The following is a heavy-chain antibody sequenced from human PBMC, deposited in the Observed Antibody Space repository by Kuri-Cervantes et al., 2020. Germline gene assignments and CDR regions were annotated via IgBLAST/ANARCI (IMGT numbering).Heavy chain of an antibody. Sequence: ETLSLTCAASGFTFSNAWMSWVRQAPGKGLEWVGRIKSKTDGGTTDYAAPVKGRFTISRDDSKNALYLQMNSLRAQDTAVYYCAGETYNWNDRGADYWGQGTLVTVSS. J-gene: IGHJ4*02. V-gene: IGHV3-15*01. CDR3: AGETYNWNDRGADY. CDR2: IKSKTDGGTT. CDR1: GFTFSNAW. D-gene: IGHD1-20*01.